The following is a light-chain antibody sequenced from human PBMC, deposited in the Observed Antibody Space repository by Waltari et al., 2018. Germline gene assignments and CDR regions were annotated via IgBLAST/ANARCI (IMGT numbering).Light chain of an antibody. J-gene: IGLJ3*02. CDR1: SSNIGGNS. V-gene: IGLV1-44*01. CDR2: STN. CDR3: ASWDDNLRAWV. Sequence: QSVVTQPPSASGTPGQRVSISCSGSSSNIGGNSVNWYQHVPGAGPRLLLHSTNQRPSGVPDRFSGSKSGTSASLAISGLQSDDEADYYCASWDDNLRAWVFGGGTKLTVL.